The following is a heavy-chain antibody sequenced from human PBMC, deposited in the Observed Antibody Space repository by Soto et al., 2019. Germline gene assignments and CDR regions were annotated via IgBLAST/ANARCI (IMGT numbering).Heavy chain of an antibody. V-gene: IGHV1-69*01. Sequence: QVQLVQSGAEVKKPGSSVKVSCKASGGTFSSYAISWVRQAPGQGLEWMGGIIPIFGTANYAQKFQGRVTITADESTGKAYMELSSLRSEDTAVYYCARAKPTYSGSRRRGYYYYGMDVWGQGTTVTVSS. J-gene: IGHJ6*02. CDR1: GGTFSSYA. D-gene: IGHD6-13*01. CDR3: ARAKPTYSGSRRRGYYYYGMDV. CDR2: IIPIFGTA.